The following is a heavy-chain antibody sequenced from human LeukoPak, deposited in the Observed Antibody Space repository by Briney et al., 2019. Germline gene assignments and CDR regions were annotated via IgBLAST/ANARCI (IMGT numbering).Heavy chain of an antibody. CDR3: ARDVHSGYDFLYYFDY. V-gene: IGHV1-69*10. CDR1: GYTFTSYA. CDR2: IIPILGIA. D-gene: IGHD5-12*01. Sequence: VKVSCKASGYTFTSYAMNWVRQAPGQGLEWMGGIIPILGIANYAQKFQGRVTITADKSTSTAYMELSSLRSEDTAVYYCARDVHSGYDFLYYFDYWGQGTLVTVSS. J-gene: IGHJ4*02.